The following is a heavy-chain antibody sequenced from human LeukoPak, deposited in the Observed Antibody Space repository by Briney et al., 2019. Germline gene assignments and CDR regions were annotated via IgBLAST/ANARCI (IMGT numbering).Heavy chain of an antibody. V-gene: IGHV3-7*03. Sequence: GGSLRLSCAASGFTFSSYAMGWVRQAPGKGLEWVANIEADGSKKNYADSVKGRFSVSRDNAKNSLYLLMSSLSVEDTAIYYCVRDENYHAETIYYDVFSVWGQGTKVTVSA. J-gene: IGHJ3*01. CDR3: VRDENYHAETIYYDVFSV. CDR1: GFTFSSYA. CDR2: IEADGSKK. D-gene: IGHD3-22*01.